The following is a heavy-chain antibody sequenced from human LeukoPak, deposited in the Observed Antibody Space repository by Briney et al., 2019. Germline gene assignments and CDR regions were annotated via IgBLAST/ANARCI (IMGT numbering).Heavy chain of an antibody. CDR1: GGSISGSTSY. Sequence: SETLSLTCTDSGGSISGSTSYWGWIRQSPGKGPEWIGLLNYSGTTYYNPSFKSRVSISIDRSRTQFSLKLSSVTAADTAFYYCSRYDSDTGDFDPRGQGTLVTISS. J-gene: IGHJ5*02. D-gene: IGHD3-10*01. V-gene: IGHV4-39*07. CDR2: LNYSGTT. CDR3: SRYDSDTGDFDP.